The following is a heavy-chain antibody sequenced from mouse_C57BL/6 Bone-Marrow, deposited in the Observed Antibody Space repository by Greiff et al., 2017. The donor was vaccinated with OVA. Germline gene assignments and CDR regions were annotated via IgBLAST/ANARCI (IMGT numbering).Heavy chain of an antibody. CDR3: AREGVYVWYFDV. V-gene: IGHV1-52*01. CDR2: IDPSDSET. Sequence: QVQLQQPGAELVRPGSSVKLSCKASGYTFTSYWMHRVKQRPIQGLEWIGNIDPSDSETHYNLKFKDKATLTVDKSSSTAYMQLSSLTSEDSAVYYCAREGVYVWYFDVWGTGTTVTVSS. D-gene: IGHD1-3*01. J-gene: IGHJ1*03. CDR1: GYTFTSYW.